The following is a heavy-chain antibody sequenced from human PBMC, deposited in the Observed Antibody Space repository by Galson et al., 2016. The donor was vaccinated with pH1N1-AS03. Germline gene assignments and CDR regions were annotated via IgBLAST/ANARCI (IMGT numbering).Heavy chain of an antibody. D-gene: IGHD2-15*01. Sequence: SLRLSCAGSGFTFDAYAMHWVRQGPGKGLEWVSGIDRSSGTIGYTDSVKGRFTISRDNAKNSLYLEMNSLRAEDTALYYCAKSPGYCSAGSCSDRGYFDYWGQGTLVTVSS. CDR1: GFTFDAYA. V-gene: IGHV3-9*01. CDR3: AKSPGYCSAGSCSDRGYFDY. J-gene: IGHJ4*02. CDR2: IDRSSGTI.